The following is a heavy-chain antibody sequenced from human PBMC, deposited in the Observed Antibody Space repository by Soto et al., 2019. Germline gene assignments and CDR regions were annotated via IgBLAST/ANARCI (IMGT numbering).Heavy chain of an antibody. J-gene: IGHJ3*02. CDR3: ARRGGDSSGYYYSAFDI. CDR1: GFTFSDYA. Sequence: GGSLRLSCAASGFTFSDYAMSWVRQAPGKGLEWVSAISGSGGSTYYADSVKGRFTISRDNSKNTLYLQMNSLRAEDTAVYYCARRGGDSSGYYYSAFDIWGQGTMVTVS. D-gene: IGHD3-22*01. V-gene: IGHV3-23*01. CDR2: ISGSGGST.